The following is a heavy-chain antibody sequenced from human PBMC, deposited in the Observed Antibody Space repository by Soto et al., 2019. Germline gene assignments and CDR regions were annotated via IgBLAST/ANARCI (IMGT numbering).Heavy chain of an antibody. Sequence: EVQLVESGGGLVQPGGSLRLSCAASGFTFSSYSMNWVRQAPGKGLEWVSYISSSSSTIYYADSVKGRFTISRDNAKNSLYLQMNSLRDEDTAVYYCAALAPMVRGAYSSFDYWGQGTLVTVSS. J-gene: IGHJ4*02. CDR1: GFTFSSYS. CDR3: AALAPMVRGAYSSFDY. V-gene: IGHV3-48*02. D-gene: IGHD3-10*01. CDR2: ISSSSSTI.